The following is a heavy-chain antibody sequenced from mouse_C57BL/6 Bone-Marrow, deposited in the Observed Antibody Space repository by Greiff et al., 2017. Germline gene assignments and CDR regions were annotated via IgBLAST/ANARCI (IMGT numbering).Heavy chain of an antibody. CDR3: AKRYHGNFEGFAY. CDR2: IWGGGST. V-gene: IGHV2-9*01. D-gene: IGHD2-1*01. Sequence: VMLVESGPGLVAPSQSLSITCTVSGFSLTSYGVDWVRQPPGKGLEWLGVIWGGGSTNYNSALMSRLSISKDNSKGQVFLKMNSLQTDDTAMYYCAKRYHGNFEGFAYWGQGTLVTVSA. J-gene: IGHJ3*01. CDR1: GFSLTSYG.